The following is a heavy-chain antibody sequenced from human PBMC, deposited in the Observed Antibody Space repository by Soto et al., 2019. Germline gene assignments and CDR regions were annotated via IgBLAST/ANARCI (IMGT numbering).Heavy chain of an antibody. CDR3: ARSGARLSWRFDP. Sequence: QVVESGGGVVQPGGSLRLSCVASGFSLGSYGMHWVRQSPGKGLEWVAATWYDGSSEYYADSVKGRFTIPRDNSKNTMDLQMTSLRVEDTAMYYCARSGARLSWRFDPWGQGTLVIVSS. J-gene: IGHJ5*02. CDR2: TWYDGSSE. CDR1: GFSLGSYG. D-gene: IGHD3-3*01. V-gene: IGHV3-33*03.